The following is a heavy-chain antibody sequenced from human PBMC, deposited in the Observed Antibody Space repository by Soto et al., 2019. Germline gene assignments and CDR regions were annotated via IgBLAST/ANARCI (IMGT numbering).Heavy chain of an antibody. V-gene: IGHV3-23*01. CDR2: IIRDGTT. Sequence: EVQLLESGGGLVQPGGSLRLPGAASGLRFETYGRVWVRQAPGRGPEWVSGIIRDGTTYYVDSVKGRFTTSRDNSRNTVDLQMTTLRGEDTAVYYCAKDMRPDGVWDFDYWGQGTLVTVSS. CDR3: AKDMRPDGVWDFDY. J-gene: IGHJ4*02. CDR1: GLRFETYG. D-gene: IGHD4-17*01.